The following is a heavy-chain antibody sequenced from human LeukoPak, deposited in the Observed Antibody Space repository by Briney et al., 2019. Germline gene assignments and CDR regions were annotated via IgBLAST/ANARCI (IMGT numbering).Heavy chain of an antibody. CDR3: ARGPPPRTARTYYFDY. CDR2: IYYSGST. V-gene: IGHV4-59*08. CDR1: GGSISSYY. D-gene: IGHD6-6*01. Sequence: PSETLSLTCTVSGGSISSYYWSWIRQPPGKGLEWIGYIYYSGSTNYNPSLKSRVTISVDTSKNQFSLKLSSVTAADTAVYYCARGPPPRTARTYYFDYWGQGTLVTVSS. J-gene: IGHJ4*02.